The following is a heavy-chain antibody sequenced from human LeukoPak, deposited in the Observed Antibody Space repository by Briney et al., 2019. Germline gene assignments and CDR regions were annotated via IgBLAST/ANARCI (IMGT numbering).Heavy chain of an antibody. D-gene: IGHD6-13*01. Sequence: GGSLRLSCAASGFTFSSYTMNWVRQAPGKGLEWVSSISSSSSYIYYADSVKGRFTMSRDNAKNSLHLQMNSLRAEDTAVYYCARSIAAAGLDYWGQGTLVTVSS. V-gene: IGHV3-21*01. J-gene: IGHJ4*02. CDR1: GFTFSSYT. CDR2: ISSSSSYI. CDR3: ARSIAAAGLDY.